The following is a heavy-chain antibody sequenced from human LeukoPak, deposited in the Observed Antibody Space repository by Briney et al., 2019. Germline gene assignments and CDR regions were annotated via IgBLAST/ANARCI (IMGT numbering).Heavy chain of an antibody. J-gene: IGHJ4*02. Sequence: ASVKVSCKTSGYTFTGYYMHWMRQAPGQGLEWMGRIDPNSGGTNYAQNFQGRVTMTRDTSISTAYMELTRLRSDDTAICYCARVGSSSWYSFDYWGQGTLVTVSS. CDR3: ARVGSSSWYSFDY. CDR1: GYTFTGYY. V-gene: IGHV1-2*06. CDR2: IDPNSGGT. D-gene: IGHD6-13*01.